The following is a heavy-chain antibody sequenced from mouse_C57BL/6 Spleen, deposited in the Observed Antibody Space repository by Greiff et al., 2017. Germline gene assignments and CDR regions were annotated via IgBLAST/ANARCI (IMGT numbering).Heavy chain of an antibody. D-gene: IGHD3-1*01. CDR1: GYTFTSYW. J-gene: IGHJ4*01. CDR3: ARGLPSYAMDY. V-gene: IGHV1-61*01. Sequence: QVQLQQPGAELVRPGSSVKLSCKASGYTFTSYWMDWVKQRPGQGLEWIGNIYPSDSETHYNQKFKDKATLTVDKSYSTAYMQLSSLTSEDSAVYYCARGLPSYAMDYWGQGTSVTVSS. CDR2: IYPSDSET.